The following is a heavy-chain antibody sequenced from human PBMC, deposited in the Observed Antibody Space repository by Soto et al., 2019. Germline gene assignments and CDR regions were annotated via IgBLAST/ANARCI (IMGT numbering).Heavy chain of an antibody. D-gene: IGHD6-13*01. CDR3: ARQLVPPEYYYGMDV. Sequence: PSETLSLTCAVYGGSFSGYYWSWIRQPPGKGLEWIGEINHSGSTNYNPSLKSRVTISVDTSKNQFSLKLSSVTAADTAVYYCARQLVPPEYYYGMDVWGQGTTVTVSS. CDR2: INHSGST. V-gene: IGHV4-34*01. CDR1: GGSFSGYY. J-gene: IGHJ6*02.